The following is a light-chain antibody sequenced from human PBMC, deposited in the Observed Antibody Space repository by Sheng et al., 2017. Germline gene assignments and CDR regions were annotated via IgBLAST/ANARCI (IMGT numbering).Light chain of an antibody. CDR1: KLGDKY. CDR3: QAWDNSIYV. J-gene: IGLJ1*01. CDR2: QDS. V-gene: IGLV3-1*01. Sequence: SYELTQPPSVSVSPGQTASITCSGDKLGDKYACWYQQKPGQSPVLVIYQDSKRPSGIPERFSGSNSGNTATLTISGTQAMDEADYYCQAWDNSIYVFGTGTKVTVL.